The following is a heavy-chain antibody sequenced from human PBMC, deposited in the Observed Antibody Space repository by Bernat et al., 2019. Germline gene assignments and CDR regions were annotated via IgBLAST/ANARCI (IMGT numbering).Heavy chain of an antibody. D-gene: IGHD7-27*01. J-gene: IGHJ4*02. CDR2: IKEDGSER. Sequence: EVQLVESGGALVQPGGSLRLSCAASGFTFSSNWMTWVRRAPGKGLEWVANIKEDGSERNYVDSMKGRLTSSGDNAKNSLYLRMDSLMAEDAAVYYCTRNWVRYIALDYWGQGTLVTVSS. V-gene: IGHV3-7*04. CDR1: GFTFSSNW. CDR3: TRNWVRYIALDY.